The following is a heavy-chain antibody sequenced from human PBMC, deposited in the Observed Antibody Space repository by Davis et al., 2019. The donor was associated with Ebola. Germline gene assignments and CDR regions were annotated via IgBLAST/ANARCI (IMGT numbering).Heavy chain of an antibody. V-gene: IGHV4-34*01. D-gene: IGHD2-15*01. CDR3: ARGPPRRYCSGGSCYSSGYSYGYLGSFDY. Sequence: MPSETLSLTCAVYGGSFSGYYWSWIRQPPGKGLEWIGEINHSGSTNYNPSLKSRVTISVDTSKNQSSLKLSSVTAADTAVYYCARGPPRRYCSGGSCYSSGYSYGYLGSFDYWGQGTLVTVSS. CDR2: INHSGST. CDR1: GGSFSGYY. J-gene: IGHJ4*02.